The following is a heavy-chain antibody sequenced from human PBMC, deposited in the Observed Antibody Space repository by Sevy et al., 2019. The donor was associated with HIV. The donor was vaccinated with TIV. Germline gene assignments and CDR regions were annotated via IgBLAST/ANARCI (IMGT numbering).Heavy chain of an antibody. J-gene: IGHJ5*02. CDR2: FDPQEGET. Sequence: ASVKVSCKVSGYTLTKLSIHWVRQAPGKGLEWMGDFDPQEGETIYSQRFQGRLSMTVDTSTDKAYRELSSLTSEDSGVYYCDTVELRYCSGSSCYQGDWFDPWGQGPLVTVSS. CDR3: DTVELRYCSGSSCYQGDWFDP. D-gene: IGHD2-15*01. V-gene: IGHV1-24*01. CDR1: GYTLTKLS.